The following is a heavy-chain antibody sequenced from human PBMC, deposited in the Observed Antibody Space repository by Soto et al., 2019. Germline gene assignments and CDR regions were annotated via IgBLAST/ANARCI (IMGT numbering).Heavy chain of an antibody. CDR2: ISSTTNYI. CDR1: GFTFTRYS. V-gene: IGHV3-21*06. J-gene: IGHJ4*02. Sequence: GGSLRLSCAASGFTFTRYSMNWVRQAPGKGLEWVSSISSTTNYIYYGDSMKGRFTISRDNGKNSLYLEIHSLRAEDTAVYYCARESEDLTSNFDYWGQGTMVTVCS. CDR3: ARESEDLTSNFDY.